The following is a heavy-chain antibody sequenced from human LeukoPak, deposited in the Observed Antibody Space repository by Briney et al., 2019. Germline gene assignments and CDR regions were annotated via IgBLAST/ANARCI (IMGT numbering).Heavy chain of an antibody. CDR2: INPNSGGT. Sequence: GASVKVSCKASGGTFSSYAISWVRQAPGQGLEWMGWINPNSGGTNYAQKFQGRVTMTRDTSISTAYMELSRLRSDDTAVYYCARGVPHYDYVWGSYRSYFDYWGQGTLVTVSS. CDR3: ARGVPHYDYVWGSYRSYFDY. D-gene: IGHD3-16*02. CDR1: GGTFSSYA. J-gene: IGHJ4*02. V-gene: IGHV1-2*02.